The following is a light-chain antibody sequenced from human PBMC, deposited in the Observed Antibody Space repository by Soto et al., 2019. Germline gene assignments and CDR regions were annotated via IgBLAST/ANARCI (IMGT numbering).Light chain of an antibody. J-gene: IGKJ2*01. CDR2: AAS. Sequence: DMVLTQSPGTLSLSPGERATLSCRASRGLASSYLGWYQQKPGQPPRLLLYAASKRATVIPDRFSGSGSGTDFTLTINRLEPEDSAVYYCQQYGSSPPYTFGQGTKVEI. CDR1: RGLASSY. CDR3: QQYGSSPPYT. V-gene: IGKV3-20*01.